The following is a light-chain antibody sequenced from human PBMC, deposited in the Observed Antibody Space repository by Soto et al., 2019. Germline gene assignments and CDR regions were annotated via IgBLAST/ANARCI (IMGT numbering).Light chain of an antibody. CDR2: DAS. J-gene: IGKJ5*01. V-gene: IGKV3D-15*01. Sequence: EIVLTPSPATLSLSPGERATLSCRASQNIDSDLAWYQQRPGQPPRLLIYDASNRAPGIPARFGGSGSGTEFTLTISSLQSEDFAVYYCQQYNNWPPITFGQGTRLENK. CDR1: QNIDSD. CDR3: QQYNNWPPIT.